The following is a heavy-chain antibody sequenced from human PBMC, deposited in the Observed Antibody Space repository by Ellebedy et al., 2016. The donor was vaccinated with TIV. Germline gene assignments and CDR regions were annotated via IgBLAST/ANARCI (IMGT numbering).Heavy chain of an antibody. CDR1: GFTFSSYA. J-gene: IGHJ6*02. CDR3: ARVDGAVTGTTVTTLYYYYYGMDV. V-gene: IGHV3-30-3*01. Sequence: PGGSLRLSCAASGFTFSSYAMNWVRQAPGEGLEWVAIISYDGSNKYYADSVKGRFTISRDNSKNTLYLQMNSLRPEDTAVYYCARVDGAVTGTTVTTLYYYYYGMDVWGQGTTVTVSS. CDR2: ISYDGSNK. D-gene: IGHD4-17*01.